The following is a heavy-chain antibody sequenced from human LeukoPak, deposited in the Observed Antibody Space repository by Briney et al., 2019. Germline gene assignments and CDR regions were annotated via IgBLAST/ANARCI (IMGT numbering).Heavy chain of an antibody. J-gene: IGHJ5*02. D-gene: IGHD2-2*01. CDR2: INHSGST. CDR1: GGSFSGYY. Sequence: SETLSLTCAVYGGSFSGYYWSWIRQPPGKGLEWIGEINHSGSTNYNPSLKSRVTISVDTSKNQFSQKLSSVTAADTAVYYCARSARYCSSTSCYWSWFDPWGQGTLVTVSS. CDR3: ARSARYCSSTSCYWSWFDP. V-gene: IGHV4-34*01.